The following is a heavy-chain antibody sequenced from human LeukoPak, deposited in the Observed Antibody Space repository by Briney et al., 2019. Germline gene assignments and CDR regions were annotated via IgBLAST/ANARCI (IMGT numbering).Heavy chain of an antibody. V-gene: IGHV4-39*07. CDR2: IYYSGST. Sequence: SETLSLTCTVSGGSISSSSYYWGWIRQPPGKGLEWIGSIYYSGSTYYNPSLKSRVTISVDTSKNQFSLKLSSVTAADTAVYYCARDFSDILTGYYRANNWFDPWGQGTLVTVSS. CDR1: GGSISSSSYY. CDR3: ARDFSDILTGYYRANNWFDP. D-gene: IGHD3-9*01. J-gene: IGHJ5*02.